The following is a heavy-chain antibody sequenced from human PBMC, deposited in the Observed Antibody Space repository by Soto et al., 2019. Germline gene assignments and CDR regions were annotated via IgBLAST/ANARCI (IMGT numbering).Heavy chain of an antibody. Sequence: SETLSLTCTVSGGSISSYYWSWIRQPPGKGLEWIGYIYYSGSTNYNPSLKSRVTISVDTSKNQFSLKLSSVAAADTAVYYCAREITIFGVVRPSYFDYWGQGTLVTVSS. V-gene: IGHV4-59*01. CDR3: AREITIFGVVRPSYFDY. D-gene: IGHD3-3*01. CDR2: IYYSGST. J-gene: IGHJ4*02. CDR1: GGSISSYY.